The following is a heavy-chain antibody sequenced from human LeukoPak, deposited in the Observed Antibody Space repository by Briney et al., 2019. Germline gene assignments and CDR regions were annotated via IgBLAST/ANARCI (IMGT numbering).Heavy chain of an antibody. CDR2: IYPADSST. D-gene: IGHD6-13*01. CDR1: GYGFSNYW. V-gene: IGHV5-51*03. J-gene: IGHJ5*02. Sequence: PGESLRISCKASGYGFSNYWIGWVRQLPGKGLEWVGFIYPADSSTRYSPSFQGQVTISADKSISTAYLQWSSLKASDTAMYYCARNLLSVGGSSWYRWFDPWGQGTLVTVSS. CDR3: ARNLLSVGGSSWYRWFDP.